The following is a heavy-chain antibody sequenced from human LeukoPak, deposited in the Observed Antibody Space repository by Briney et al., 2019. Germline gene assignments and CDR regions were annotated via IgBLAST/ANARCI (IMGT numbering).Heavy chain of an antibody. D-gene: IGHD1-1*01. J-gene: IGHJ3*02. CDR2: INSDGRST. Sequence: DPGGSLRLSCAASGFTFSSYWMHWVPQAPGKGLVWVSRINSDGRSTNYADFVKGRFTISRDNAKKTLYLQMNSLRAEDTAVYYCARDRVVGTYDAPDIWGQGTMVTVSS. CDR3: ARDRVVGTYDAPDI. V-gene: IGHV3-74*01. CDR1: GFTFSSYW.